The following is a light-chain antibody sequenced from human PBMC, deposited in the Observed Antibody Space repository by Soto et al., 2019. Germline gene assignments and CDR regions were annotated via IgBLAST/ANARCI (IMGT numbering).Light chain of an antibody. V-gene: IGKV2-28*01. CDR2: LGS. J-gene: IGKJ3*01. Sequence: DIVMTQSPLSLTVTPGEPASISCRSSQSLLHSDGYSFLDWYLQKPGQSPQLLIYLGSTRAPGVPDTVVGSGSGTDFILNITSAEAEDVGVYYCMEALHSPQTFDPKTIVVIK. CDR1: QSLLHSDGYSF. CDR3: MEALHSPQT.